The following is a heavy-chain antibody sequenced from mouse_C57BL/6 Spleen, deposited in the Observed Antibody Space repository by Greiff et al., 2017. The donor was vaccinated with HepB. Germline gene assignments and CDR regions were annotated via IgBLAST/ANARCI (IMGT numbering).Heavy chain of an antibody. Sequence: EVMLVESEGGLVQPGSSMKLSCTASGFTFSDYYMAWVRQVPEKGLEWVANINYDGSSTYYLDSLKSRFIISRDNAKNILYLQMSSLKSEDTATYYCAREGGYPHYYAMDYWGQGTSVTVSS. D-gene: IGHD2-2*01. CDR2: INYDGSST. V-gene: IGHV5-16*01. CDR1: GFTFSDYY. J-gene: IGHJ4*01. CDR3: AREGGYPHYYAMDY.